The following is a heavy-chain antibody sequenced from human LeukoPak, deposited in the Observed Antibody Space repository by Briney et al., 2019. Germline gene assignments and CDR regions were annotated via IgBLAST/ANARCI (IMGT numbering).Heavy chain of an antibody. V-gene: IGHV7-4-1*02. CDR1: GYTFTSYA. D-gene: IGHD3-16*01. CDR2: INTKTGNP. Sequence: ASVKVSCKASGYTFTSYAMNWVRQAPGHGLEWMGWINTKTGNPTYAQGFTGRFVFSLDTSVSTAFLQISSLKAEDTAVYYCARISGDFGHLGDPWGQGTLVTVSS. J-gene: IGHJ5*02. CDR3: ARISGDFGHLGDP.